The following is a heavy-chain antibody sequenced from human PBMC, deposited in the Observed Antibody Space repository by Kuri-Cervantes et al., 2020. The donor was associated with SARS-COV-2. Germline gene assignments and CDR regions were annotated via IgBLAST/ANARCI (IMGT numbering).Heavy chain of an antibody. CDR1: GFTFSSYS. D-gene: IGHD3-9*01. CDR2: ISSSSSYI. CDR3: ARDPTAGRLRYFDWFSSGPSNYYGMDV. J-gene: IGHJ6*02. Sequence: GGSLRLSCAASGFTFSSYSMNWVRQAPGKGLEWVSCISSSSSYIYYADSVKGRFTISRDNAKNTLYLQMNSLRAEDTAVYYCARDPTAGRLRYFDWFSSGPSNYYGMDVWGQGTTVTVSS. V-gene: IGHV3-21*01.